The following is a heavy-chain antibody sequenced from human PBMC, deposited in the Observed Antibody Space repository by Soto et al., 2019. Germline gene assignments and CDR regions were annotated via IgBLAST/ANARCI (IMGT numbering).Heavy chain of an antibody. V-gene: IGHV3-23*01. CDR2: ISTSIDAT. Sequence: GGSLRLSCAASGFAFSNYAMHWVRQAPGKGLEWVSSISTSIDATYYADSVKGRFTISRDDSKNTLYLQMNSLRAEDSAVYYCAKDRTVAARNFDYWGQGTQVTVS. D-gene: IGHD6-6*01. CDR3: AKDRTVAARNFDY. CDR1: GFAFSNYA. J-gene: IGHJ4*02.